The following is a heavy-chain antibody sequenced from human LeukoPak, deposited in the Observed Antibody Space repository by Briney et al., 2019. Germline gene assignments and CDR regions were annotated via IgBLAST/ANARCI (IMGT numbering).Heavy chain of an antibody. D-gene: IGHD2-15*01. CDR3: AREVGYCSGGSCYSYFAY. CDR2: IYYSGST. CDR1: GGSISSYY. V-gene: IGHV4-59*01. Sequence: SETLSLTCTVSGGSISSYYWSWIRQPPGKGLEWIGYIYYSGSTNYNASLTNRVTMSVDTSKNQFSLKLSSVTAADTAVYYCAREVGYCSGGSCYSYFAYWGQGTLVTVSS. J-gene: IGHJ4*02.